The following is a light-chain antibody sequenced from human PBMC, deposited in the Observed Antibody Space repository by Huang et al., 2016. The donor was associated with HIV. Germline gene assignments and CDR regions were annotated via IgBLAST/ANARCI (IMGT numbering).Light chain of an antibody. J-gene: IGKJ3*01. CDR3: QQRTYSFT. CDR1: QSVGSF. CDR2: DAS. V-gene: IGKV3-11*01. Sequence: EIVLTQSPATLSLSPGERATLSCRASQSVGSFFSWYQQKPGQAPRLLIYDASSRATGIPARFSGSGSGTDFTLTISSLEPEDFAVYYCQQRTYSFTFGPGTKVD.